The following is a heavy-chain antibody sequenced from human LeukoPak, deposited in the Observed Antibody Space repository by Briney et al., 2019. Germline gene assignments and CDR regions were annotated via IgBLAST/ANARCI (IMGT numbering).Heavy chain of an antibody. CDR2: IYYSGST. J-gene: IGHJ3*02. V-gene: IGHV4-59*01. D-gene: IGHD2-15*01. CDR3: ARRLIVGWAFDI. Sequence: PSETPSLTCTVSGGSISSYYWSWIRQPPGKGLEWIGYIYYSGSTNYNPSLKSRVTISVDTSKNQFSLKLSSVTAADTAVYYCARRLIVGWAFDIWGQGTMVTVSS. CDR1: GGSISSYY.